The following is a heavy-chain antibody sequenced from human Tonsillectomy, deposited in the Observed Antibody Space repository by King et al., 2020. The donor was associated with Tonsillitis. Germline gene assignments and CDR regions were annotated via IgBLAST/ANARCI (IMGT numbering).Heavy chain of an antibody. CDR1: GYTLTELS. V-gene: IGHV1-24*01. D-gene: IGHD3-22*01. CDR2: FDPEDGET. Sequence: VQLVESGAEVKKPGASVKVSCKVSGYTLTELSMHWVRQAPGKGLEWMGGFDPEDGETIYAQKFQGRVTMTEDTSTDTAYMELSSRGSEDTAVYYCATFRGDYYDSSGLNGPLLDYWGQGPLVTVSS. CDR3: ATFRGDYYDSSGLNGPLLDY. J-gene: IGHJ4*02.